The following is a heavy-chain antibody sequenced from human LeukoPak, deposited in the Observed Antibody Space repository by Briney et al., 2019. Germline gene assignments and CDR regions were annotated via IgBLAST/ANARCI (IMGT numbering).Heavy chain of an antibody. V-gene: IGHV1-24*01. D-gene: IGHD1-7*01. Sequence: ASVKVSCKVSGYTLTELSTHWVRQAPGKGLEWMGGFDPEDGETIYAQKFQGRVTMTEDTSTDTAYMELSSLRSEDTAVYYCATGYNWNSREDYWGQGTLVTVSS. CDR1: GYTLTELS. J-gene: IGHJ4*02. CDR2: FDPEDGET. CDR3: ATGYNWNSREDY.